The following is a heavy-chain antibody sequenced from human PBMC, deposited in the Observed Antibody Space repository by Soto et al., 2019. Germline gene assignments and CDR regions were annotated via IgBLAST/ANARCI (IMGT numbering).Heavy chain of an antibody. CDR3: ARAHSSARALAHFYY. CDR1: GFTFSSYS. D-gene: IGHD3-22*01. CDR2: ISSSSSYI. V-gene: IGHV3-21*01. J-gene: IGHJ4*02. Sequence: GGSLRLSCAASGFTFSSYSMNWVRQAPGKGLEWVASISSSSSYIYYADSVKGRFTISRDNAKNSLYLQMNSLRAEDTAVYYCARAHSSARALAHFYYGGPGTLVNVFS.